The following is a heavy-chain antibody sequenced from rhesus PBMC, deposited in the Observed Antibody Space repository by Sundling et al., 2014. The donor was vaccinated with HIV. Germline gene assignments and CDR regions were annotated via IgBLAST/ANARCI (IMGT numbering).Heavy chain of an antibody. V-gene: IGHV1S2*01. J-gene: IGHJ4*01. CDR1: GYTFTDYY. D-gene: IGHD2-27*01. Sequence: QVQLVQSGAEVKKPGSSVKVSCKASGYTFTDYYMHWVRQAPRQGLEWMGWINPYNGNTKYAQKFQGRVTMTRDTSTSTAYMELSSLRSEDTAVYYCARDKGCSGTYCYRGIFDYWGQGVLVTVSS. CDR3: ARDKGCSGTYCYRGIFDY. CDR2: INPYNGNT.